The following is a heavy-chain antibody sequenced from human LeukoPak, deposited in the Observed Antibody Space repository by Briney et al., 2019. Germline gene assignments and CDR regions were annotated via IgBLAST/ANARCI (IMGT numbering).Heavy chain of an antibody. J-gene: IGHJ4*02. CDR2: IYASGST. D-gene: IGHD3-10*01. V-gene: IGHV4-4*07. CDR1: GGSISNYY. Sequence: SEALSLTCTVSGGSISNYYWSWVRQPAGMGLEWVGRIYASGSTNYNPSLKSRVTMSVDTSNNQFSLNLSSVTAADTAVYYCARTSARGAQFDYWGQGTLVTVSS. CDR3: ARTSARGAQFDY.